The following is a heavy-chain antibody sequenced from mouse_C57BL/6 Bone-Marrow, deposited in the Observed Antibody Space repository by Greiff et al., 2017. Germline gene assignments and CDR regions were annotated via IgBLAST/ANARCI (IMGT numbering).Heavy chain of an antibody. J-gene: IGHJ4*01. CDR1: GFTFSDAW. V-gene: IGHV6-6*01. Sequence: EVQLQQSGGGLVQPGGSMKLSCAASGFTFSDAWMDWVRQSPEKGLEWVAEIRNKANNHATYYAESVKGRFTISRDDSKSSVYLQMNSLRAEDTGIYYCTSDYYGSSYPYYAMDYWGQGTSVTVSS. CDR2: IRNKANNHAT. CDR3: TSDYYGSSYPYYAMDY. D-gene: IGHD1-1*01.